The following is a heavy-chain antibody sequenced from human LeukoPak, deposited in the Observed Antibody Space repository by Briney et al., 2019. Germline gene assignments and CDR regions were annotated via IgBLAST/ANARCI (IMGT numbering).Heavy chain of an antibody. CDR3: ARDRNDYGDYGDAFDI. Sequence: ASVKVSCKASGGTFSSYAISWVRQAPGQGLEWMGRIIPILGIANYAQKFQGRVTITADKSTSTAYKELSSLRSEDTAVYYCARDRNDYGDYGDAFDIWGQGTMVTVSS. D-gene: IGHD4-17*01. V-gene: IGHV1-69*04. CDR1: GGTFSSYA. CDR2: IIPILGIA. J-gene: IGHJ3*02.